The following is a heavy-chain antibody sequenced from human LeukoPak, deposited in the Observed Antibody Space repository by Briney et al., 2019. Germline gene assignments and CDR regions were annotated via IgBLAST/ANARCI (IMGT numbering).Heavy chain of an antibody. J-gene: IGHJ4*02. CDR1: EFTFYEHG. D-gene: IGHD3-3*01. CDR2: ISSDGNRK. CDR3: ARDRAWNYFDS. Sequence: PGRSLRLSCTPFEFTFYEHGMHWVRQAPGKGPEWVAIISSDGNRKYYAHSVEGRFTISRDNSKNTLYLQMDSLRVDDTAVYYCARDRAWNYFDSWGQGTLVTVSS. V-gene: IGHV3-30*03.